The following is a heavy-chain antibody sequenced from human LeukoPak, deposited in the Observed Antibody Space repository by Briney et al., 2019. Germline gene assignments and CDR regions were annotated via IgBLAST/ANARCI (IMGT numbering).Heavy chain of an antibody. CDR1: GFTFSTYS. CDR3: ARDGRGAVAGFDY. Sequence: PGGSLRLSCAASGFTFSTYSMNWVRQAPGKGLEWVSSISSSSSYIYYADSVKGRFTISRDNAKNSLYLQMNSLRAADMAVYYCARDGRGAVAGFDYWGQGTLVTVSS. D-gene: IGHD6-19*01. J-gene: IGHJ4*02. V-gene: IGHV3-21*01. CDR2: ISSSSSYI.